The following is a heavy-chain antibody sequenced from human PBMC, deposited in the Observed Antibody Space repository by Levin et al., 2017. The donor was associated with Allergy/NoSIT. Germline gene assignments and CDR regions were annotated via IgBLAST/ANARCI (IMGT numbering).Heavy chain of an antibody. V-gene: IGHV4-34*01. J-gene: IGHJ3*02. CDR1: GGSFGGYY. CDR3: AVFSLRYGAFDI. CDR2: ISHRGFT. D-gene: IGHD4-17*01. Sequence: QSQTLSLTCAVYGGSFGGYYWSWIRQSPGKGLEWIGEISHRGFTTYNPSLESRVTMSVDTSRNQFSVRLNSVTAADTAMYYCAVFSLRYGAFDIWGQGTMVTVSS.